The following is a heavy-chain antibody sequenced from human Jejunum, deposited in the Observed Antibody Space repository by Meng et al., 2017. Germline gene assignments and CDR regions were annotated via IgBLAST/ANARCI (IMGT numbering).Heavy chain of an antibody. D-gene: IGHD6-19*01. CDR2: INDSGGT. J-gene: IGHJ2*01. V-gene: IGHV4-61*01. CDR3: ARSAAGTGFGYFDL. Sequence: RQQRCPGVLRPSETLLPLSLVSGASSNIRPSYWRWVRQPPGKGVQLIAYINDSGGTFYNPSLKSRVIISVDTSKNQFYLQMSSLTAADTAVYYCARSAAGTGFGYFDLWGRGTLVTVSS. CDR1: GASSNIRPSY.